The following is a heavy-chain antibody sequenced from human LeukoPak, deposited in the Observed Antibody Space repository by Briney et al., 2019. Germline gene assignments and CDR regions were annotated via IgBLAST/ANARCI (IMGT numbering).Heavy chain of an antibody. CDR1: GFTFSSYG. CDR2: ISYDGSNK. D-gene: IGHD3-22*01. V-gene: IGHV3-30*18. CDR3: AKARGYYDSSGYSPFDY. Sequence: PGRSLRLSRAASGFTFSSYGMHWVRQAPGKGLEWVAVISYDGSNKYYADSVKGRFTISRDNSKDTLYLQMNSLRAEDTAVYYCAKARGYYDSSGYSPFDYWGQGTLVTVSS. J-gene: IGHJ4*02.